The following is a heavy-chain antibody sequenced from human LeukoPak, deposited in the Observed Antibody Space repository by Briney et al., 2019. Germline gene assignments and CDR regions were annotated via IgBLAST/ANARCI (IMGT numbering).Heavy chain of an antibody. Sequence: PSETLSLTCTVSGGSISNYYWSWIRQPAGKGLEWIGRIYTSGSTNYNPSLKSRVTMSVDTSKNQFSLTLSSVTAADTAVYYCARGRGLLGYCSGGSCYPGAFDIWGQGTMVTVSS. D-gene: IGHD2-15*01. CDR1: GGSISNYY. J-gene: IGHJ3*02. V-gene: IGHV4-4*07. CDR2: IYTSGST. CDR3: ARGRGLLGYCSGGSCYPGAFDI.